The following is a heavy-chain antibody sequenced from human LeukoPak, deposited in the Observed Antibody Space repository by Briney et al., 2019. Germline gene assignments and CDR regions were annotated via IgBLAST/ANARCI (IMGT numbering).Heavy chain of an antibody. CDR1: RFTFSNAW. D-gene: IGHD2-2*02. J-gene: IGHJ3*02. CDR2: IKSKNCGGLT. V-gene: IGHV3-15*01. CDR3: TTDRGGYCSSTSCYIGAFDI. Sequence: GGSLRLPCAASRFTFSNAWMSWVRQAPGKGWERVGRIKSKNCGGLTDYDAPVKGRFTISKDDSKNTLYLQMNSLKTEDTDVYYCTTDRGGYCSSTSCYIGAFDIWGQGTMVTVSS.